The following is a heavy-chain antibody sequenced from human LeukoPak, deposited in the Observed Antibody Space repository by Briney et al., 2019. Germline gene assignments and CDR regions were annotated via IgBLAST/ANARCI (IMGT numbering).Heavy chain of an antibody. Sequence: PSETLSLTCTVSGGSISSGGYYWSWIRQHPGKGLEWIGYIYYSGSTYYNPSLKSRVTISVDTSKNQFSLKLSSVTAADTAVYYCARGLIGYSYGFSGFDPWGQGTQVTVSS. CDR2: IYYSGST. J-gene: IGHJ5*02. V-gene: IGHV4-31*03. CDR3: ARGLIGYSYGFSGFDP. CDR1: GGSISSGGYY. D-gene: IGHD5-18*01.